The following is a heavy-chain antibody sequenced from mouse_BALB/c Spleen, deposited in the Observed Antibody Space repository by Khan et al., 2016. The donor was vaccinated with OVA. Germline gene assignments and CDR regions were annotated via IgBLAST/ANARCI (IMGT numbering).Heavy chain of an antibody. CDR1: GYTFTTYT. CDR3: TREGAYYRSDGWFAY. D-gene: IGHD2-14*01. CDR2: IIPSTDYT. Sequence: VELVESGAELARPGASVKMSCKASGYTFTTYTIHWVKQRPGQGLEWIGYIIPSTDYTNYNQKFKDKATLTAGKSSTTAYMQLRSLTSEDSAVYYCTREGAYYRSDGWFAYWGQGTLVTVSA. V-gene: IGHV1-4*01. J-gene: IGHJ3*01.